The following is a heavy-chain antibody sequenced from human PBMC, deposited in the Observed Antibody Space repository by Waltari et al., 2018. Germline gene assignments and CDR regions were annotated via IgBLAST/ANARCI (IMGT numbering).Heavy chain of an antibody. D-gene: IGHD3-3*01. CDR2: INPNSGGT. J-gene: IGHJ4*02. CDR1: GYTFTGYY. CDR3: ARDHYDFWSGYYSYYFDY. Sequence: QVQLVQSGAEVKKPGASVKVSCKASGYTFTGYYMPWVRQAPGQGLEWMGWINPNSGGTNYAQKFQGRVTMTRDTSISTAYMELSRLRSDDTAVYHCARDHYDFWSGYYSYYFDYWGQGTLVTVSS. V-gene: IGHV1-2*02.